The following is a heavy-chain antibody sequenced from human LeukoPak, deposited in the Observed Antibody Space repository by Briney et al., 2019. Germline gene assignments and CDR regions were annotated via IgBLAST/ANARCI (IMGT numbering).Heavy chain of an antibody. V-gene: IGHV3-7*01. CDR3: ARAYTDYAEGGY. J-gene: IGHJ4*02. CDR2: IKEDGSEE. Sequence: QPGGSLRLSCAASGFTFSSYAMSWVRQAPGKGLEWVANIKEDGSEENYVDSVKGRFTISRDNAKNSLYLQLNSLRVDDTAVYYCARAYTDYAEGGYWGQGTLITVSS. CDR1: GFTFSSYA. D-gene: IGHD5-12*01.